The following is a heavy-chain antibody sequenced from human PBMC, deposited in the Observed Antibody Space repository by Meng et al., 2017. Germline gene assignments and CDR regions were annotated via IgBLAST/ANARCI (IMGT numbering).Heavy chain of an antibody. D-gene: IGHD6-19*01. J-gene: IGHJ4*02. Sequence: HSGPESKNLGAAVKVSCKASAYTYTGYYMHWVRQAPGQGLEWMGRINPNSGGTNYAQKFQGRVTMTRDTSISTAYMELXXXXSDDXAVYXXARXWVVPFDYWGQGTLVTVXS. CDR2: INPNSGGT. CDR1: AYTYTGYY. CDR3: ARXWVVPFDY. V-gene: IGHV1-2*06.